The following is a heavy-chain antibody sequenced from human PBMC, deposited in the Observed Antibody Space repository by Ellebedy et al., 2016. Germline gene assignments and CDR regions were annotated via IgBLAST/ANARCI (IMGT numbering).Heavy chain of an antibody. CDR3: VHRTTVTSVDH. CDR2: IYGTDDK. J-gene: IGHJ4*01. V-gene: IGHV2-5*01. CDR1: GFSLTTNEVV. D-gene: IGHD4-17*01. Sequence: SGPTLVKPTQTLTLTCTFSGFSLTTNEVVVGWVRQPPGKALEWLSFIYGTDDKRYSPSLRSRLTITKDTSKNQVVLTLTNMDPVDTGTYYCVHRTTVTSVDHWGQGTLVTVSS.